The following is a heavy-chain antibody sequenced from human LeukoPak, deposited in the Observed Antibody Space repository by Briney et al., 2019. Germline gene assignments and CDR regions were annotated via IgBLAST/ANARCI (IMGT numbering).Heavy chain of an antibody. CDR2: IKQDGSEK. Sequence: GGSLRLSCAASGFTFSTYWKSWVRQAPGKGLEWVANIKQDGSEKYYVDSVKGRFTISRDNAKNSLYLQMNSLRAEDTAMYYCARDTSGNDYWGQGTLVTVSS. CDR3: ARDTSGNDY. V-gene: IGHV3-7*01. J-gene: IGHJ4*02. CDR1: GFTFSTYW. D-gene: IGHD4-23*01.